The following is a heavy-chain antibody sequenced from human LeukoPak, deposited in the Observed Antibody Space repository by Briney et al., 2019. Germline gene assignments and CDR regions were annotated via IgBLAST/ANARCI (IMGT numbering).Heavy chain of an antibody. V-gene: IGHV3-21*01. CDR1: GFTFSSYS. Sequence: GGSLRLSCAASGFTFSSYSMNWVRQAPGKGLEWVSSISSSSSYIYYADSVKGRFTISRDNAKNSLYLQMNSLRAEDTAVYYCARGGMITFGGVIEFDYWGQGTLVTVSS. CDR2: ISSSSSYI. J-gene: IGHJ4*02. CDR3: ARGGMITFGGVIEFDY. D-gene: IGHD3-16*02.